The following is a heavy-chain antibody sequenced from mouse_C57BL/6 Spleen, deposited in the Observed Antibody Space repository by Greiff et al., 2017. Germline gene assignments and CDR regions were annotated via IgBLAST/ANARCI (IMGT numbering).Heavy chain of an antibody. D-gene: IGHD1-1*01. CDR1: GYTFTSYT. CDR2: INPSSGYT. CDR3: ARFDMDYGSLYWYFDV. V-gene: IGHV1-4*01. J-gene: IGHJ1*03. Sequence: QVQLQQSGAELARPGASVKMSCKASGYTFTSYTMHWVKQRPGQGLEWIGYINPSSGYTKYKQKVKDKATLTADKSSSTAYMQLSSLTSEDSAVYYCARFDMDYGSLYWYFDVWGTGTTVTVSS.